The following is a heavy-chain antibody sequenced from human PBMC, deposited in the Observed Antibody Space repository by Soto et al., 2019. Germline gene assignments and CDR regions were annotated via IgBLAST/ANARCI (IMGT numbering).Heavy chain of an antibody. V-gene: IGHV4-31*03. J-gene: IGHJ4*02. CDR2: IYYSGST. Sequence: QVQLQESGPGLVKPSQTLSLTCTVSGDSISSGNYYWSLIRQHPVKGLEWIGYIYYSGSTYYNPSLKSRITVSVDTSKNQFSLKLSSVTAADTAVYYCARERRGQDYFDYWGQGALVTVSS. CDR1: GDSISSGNYY. CDR3: ARERRGQDYFDY.